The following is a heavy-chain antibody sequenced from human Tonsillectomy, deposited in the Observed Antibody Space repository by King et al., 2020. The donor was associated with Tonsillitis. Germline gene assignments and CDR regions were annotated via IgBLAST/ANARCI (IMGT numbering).Heavy chain of an antibody. CDR3: AKGVLWFGDSEDY. V-gene: IGHV3-23*04. CDR1: GFTFSTSP. J-gene: IGHJ4*02. Sequence: EVQLVESGGGLVQPGGSLRLSCAASGFTFSTSPMSWVRQAPGKGLEWVSAISGSGGTTYYANSVKDRFTISRDNSKNTLYLQMNSLRAEDTAVFYWAKGVLWFGDSEDYWGQGTLVSVSS. D-gene: IGHD3-10*01. CDR2: ISGSGGTT.